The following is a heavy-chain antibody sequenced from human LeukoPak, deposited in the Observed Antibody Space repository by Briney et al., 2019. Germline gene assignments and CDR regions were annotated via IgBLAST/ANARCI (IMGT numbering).Heavy chain of an antibody. Sequence: ASVKVSCKVSGYTLTELFMHWVRQAPGKGLEWMGGFDPEDGETIYAQKFQGRVTMTEDTSTDTAYMELSSLRSEDTAVYYCAKGGGWLYYFDYWGQGTLVTVSS. V-gene: IGHV1-24*01. CDR2: FDPEDGET. J-gene: IGHJ4*02. D-gene: IGHD3-16*01. CDR3: AKGGGWLYYFDY. CDR1: GYTLTELF.